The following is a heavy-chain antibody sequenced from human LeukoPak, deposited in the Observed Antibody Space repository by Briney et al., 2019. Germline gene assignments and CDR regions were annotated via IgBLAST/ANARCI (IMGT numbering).Heavy chain of an antibody. Sequence: PGGSLRLSCAASVFTFSSYAMSWVRQAPGKGLEWVSAISGSGGSTYYADSVKGRFTISRDNSKNTLYLQMNSLRAEDTAVYYCAKAVPAAYQNLVDYWGQGTLVTVSS. D-gene: IGHD2-2*01. CDR2: ISGSGGST. J-gene: IGHJ4*02. V-gene: IGHV3-23*01. CDR1: VFTFSSYA. CDR3: AKAVPAAYQNLVDY.